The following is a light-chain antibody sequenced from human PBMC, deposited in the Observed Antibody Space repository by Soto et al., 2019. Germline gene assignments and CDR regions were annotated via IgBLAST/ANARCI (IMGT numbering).Light chain of an antibody. CDR2: DAS. V-gene: IGKV1-39*01. CDR1: QGISTY. Sequence: DIQMTQSPSSLSASVGDRVTITCRASQGISTYLVWYQQRQGRAPKLLIYDASSLVSGVPSRFSGSGSGTDFTLTISSLQPADFATYYCQQSYRTPYTFGQGTKLETK. J-gene: IGKJ2*01. CDR3: QQSYRTPYT.